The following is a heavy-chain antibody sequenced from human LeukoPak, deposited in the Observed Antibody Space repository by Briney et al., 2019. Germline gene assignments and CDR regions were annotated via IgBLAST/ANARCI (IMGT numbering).Heavy chain of an antibody. Sequence: GGSLRPSCAASGFTFSSYGMHWVRQAPGKGLEWVAVISYDGSNKYYADSVKGRFTISRDNSKNTLYLQMNSLRAEDTAVYYCAKDTVPKLFDYWGQGTLVTVSS. D-gene: IGHD2-2*01. CDR2: ISYDGSNK. V-gene: IGHV3-30*18. CDR3: AKDTVPKLFDY. J-gene: IGHJ4*02. CDR1: GFTFSSYG.